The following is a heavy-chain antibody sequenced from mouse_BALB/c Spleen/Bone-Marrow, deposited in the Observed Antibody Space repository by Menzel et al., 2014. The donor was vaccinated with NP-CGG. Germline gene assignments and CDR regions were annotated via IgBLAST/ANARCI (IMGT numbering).Heavy chain of an antibody. J-gene: IGHJ2*01. CDR3: ASYVYGYYFDY. D-gene: IGHD2-2*01. CDR1: GFNIKDTY. CDR2: IDPANDNT. Sequence: EVKLMESGAELVKPGASVKLSCTASGFNIKDTYKHWVKQRPEQGLEWIGRIDPANDNTKYDPKFQGKATITADTSSSTAYLQLSSLTSEDTAVYYCASYVYGYYFDYWGQGTTLTVSS. V-gene: IGHV14-3*02.